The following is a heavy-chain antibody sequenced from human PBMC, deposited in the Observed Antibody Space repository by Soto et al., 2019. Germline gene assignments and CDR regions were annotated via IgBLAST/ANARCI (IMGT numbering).Heavy chain of an antibody. Sequence: ASVKVSCKACGGTFSSCAIRWVRQAPGQGLEWMGGIIPIFGTANYAQKFQGRVTITADKSTSTAYMELSSLRSEDTAVYYCARDSVSSCRYPGLPHNLFGPRGQGSLVLVSS. J-gene: IGHJ5*02. CDR3: ARDSVSSCRYPGLPHNLFGP. V-gene: IGHV1-69*06. D-gene: IGHD2-21*02. CDR2: IIPIFGTA. CDR1: GGTFSSCA.